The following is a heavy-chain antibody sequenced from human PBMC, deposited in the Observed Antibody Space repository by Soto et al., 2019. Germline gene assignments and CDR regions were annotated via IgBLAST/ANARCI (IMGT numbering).Heavy chain of an antibody. Sequence: PSETLSLTCTVSGDSISSSTYFWGWVRQPPGKGLEWIGSIYYSGSTYYNPSLKSRVTISVDTSKNQFSLKLSSVTAADTAVYYCARWLGYGPHFDYWGQGTLVTVS. J-gene: IGHJ4*02. CDR2: IYYSGST. CDR3: ARWLGYGPHFDY. V-gene: IGHV4-39*07. CDR1: GDSISSSTYF. D-gene: IGHD5-12*01.